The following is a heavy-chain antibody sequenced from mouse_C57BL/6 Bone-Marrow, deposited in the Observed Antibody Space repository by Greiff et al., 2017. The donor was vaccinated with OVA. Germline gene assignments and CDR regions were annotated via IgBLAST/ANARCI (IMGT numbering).Heavy chain of an antibody. CDR2: INPGSGGT. D-gene: IGHD1-1*01. Sequence: QVQLQQSGAELVRPGTSVKVSCKASGYAFTNYLIEWVKQRPGQGLEWIGVINPGSGGTNYNEKFKGKATLTADKSSSTSYMQLRSLTSEDSAVYFCARNYYGSSYDLYFDVWGTGTTVTVSS. CDR3: ARNYYGSSYDLYFDV. V-gene: IGHV1-54*01. J-gene: IGHJ1*03. CDR1: GYAFTNYL.